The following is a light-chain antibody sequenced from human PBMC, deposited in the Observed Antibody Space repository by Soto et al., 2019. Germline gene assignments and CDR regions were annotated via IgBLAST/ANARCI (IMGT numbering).Light chain of an antibody. CDR3: SSYTTSTTLGVV. CDR1: SSDVGGSNY. Sequence: SALTQPASVSGSPGQSITISCTGTSSDVGGSNYVSWYQQHPGKAPKLMIYEVDNRPSGVSNRFSGSKSGNTASLTISGLQAEDEAHYYCSSYTTSTTLGVVFGGGTKLTVL. CDR2: EVD. V-gene: IGLV2-14*01. J-gene: IGLJ2*01.